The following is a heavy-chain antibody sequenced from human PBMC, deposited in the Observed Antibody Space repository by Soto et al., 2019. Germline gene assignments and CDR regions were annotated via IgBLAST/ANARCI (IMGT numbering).Heavy chain of an antibody. D-gene: IGHD6-6*01. Sequence: PSETLSLTCAVSGGSISSSNWWSWVRQPPGKGLEWIGEIYHSGSTNYDPSLKSRVTISVDKSKNQFSLKLSSVTAADTAVYYCARAPITYSSSFLDYWGQGTLVTVSS. V-gene: IGHV4-4*02. CDR2: IYHSGST. CDR3: ARAPITYSSSFLDY. CDR1: GGSISSSNW. J-gene: IGHJ4*02.